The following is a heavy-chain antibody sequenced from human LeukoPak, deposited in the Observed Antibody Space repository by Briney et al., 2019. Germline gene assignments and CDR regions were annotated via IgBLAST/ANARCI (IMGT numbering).Heavy chain of an antibody. V-gene: IGHV3-48*01. CDR3: AYPGVAVAGTY. Sequence: PGGSLRLSCAASGFTFSSYSMNWVRQAPGKGLEWVSYISGSSSTIYYADSVKGRFTISRDNAKNSLYLQMNSLRAEDTAVYYCAYPGVAVAGTYWGQGTLVTVSS. J-gene: IGHJ4*02. D-gene: IGHD6-19*01. CDR1: GFTFSSYS. CDR2: ISGSSSTI.